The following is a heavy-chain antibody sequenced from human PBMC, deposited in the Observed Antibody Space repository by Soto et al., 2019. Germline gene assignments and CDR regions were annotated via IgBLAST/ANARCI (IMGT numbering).Heavy chain of an antibody. CDR2: IFSNDEK. CDR3: ARSTYYYDSSGYRLTWYYYYGMDV. J-gene: IGHJ6*02. D-gene: IGHD3-22*01. V-gene: IGHV2-26*01. CDR1: GFSLSNARMG. Sequence: SGPTLVNPTETLTLTCTVSGFSLSNARMGVSWIRQPPGKALEWLAHIFSNDEKSYSTSLKSRLTISKDTSKSQVVLTMTNMDPVDTATYYCARSTYYYDSSGYRLTWYYYYGMDVWGQGTTVTVSS.